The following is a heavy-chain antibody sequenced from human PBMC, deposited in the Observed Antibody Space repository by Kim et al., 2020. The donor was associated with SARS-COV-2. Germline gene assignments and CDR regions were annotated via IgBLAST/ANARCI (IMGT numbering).Heavy chain of an antibody. CDR1: GFTVSSNY. V-gene: IGHV3-53*01. Sequence: GSLRLSCAASGFTVSSNYMSWVRQAPGKGLEWVSVIYSGGSTYYADSVKGRFTISRDNSKNTLYLQMNSLRAEDTAVYYCARHYYDSSGYYPPYFDYWGQGTLVTVSS. J-gene: IGHJ4*02. CDR3: ARHYYDSSGYYPPYFDY. CDR2: IYSGGST. D-gene: IGHD3-22*01.